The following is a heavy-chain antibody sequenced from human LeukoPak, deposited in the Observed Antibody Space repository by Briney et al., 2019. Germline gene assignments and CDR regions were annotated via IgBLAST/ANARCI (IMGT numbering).Heavy chain of an antibody. J-gene: IGHJ5*02. V-gene: IGHV3-74*01. CDR3: ALSSGWYGGLDP. CDR2: INSDGSST. D-gene: IGHD6-19*01. CDR1: GFIFSRFW. Sequence: GGSLRLSCAASGFIFSRFWMHWVRQAPGKGLVWVSRINSDGSSTSYADSVKGRFIISRDNAKNTLYLQMNSLRAEDTAVYYCALSSGWYGGLDPWGQGTLVTVSS.